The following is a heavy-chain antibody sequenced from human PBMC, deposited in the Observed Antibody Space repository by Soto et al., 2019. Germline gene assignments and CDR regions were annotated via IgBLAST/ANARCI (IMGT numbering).Heavy chain of an antibody. D-gene: IGHD5-12*01. CDR3: ARDDSGRGWFDP. J-gene: IGHJ5*02. V-gene: IGHV1-69*01. CDR2: IIPIFGTT. Sequence: QVQLVQSGTEVKNPGSSVKVSCKASGGTFSSYAINWVRQAPGQGLEWMGGIIPIFGTTNSAQKFQGRVTITADESTSTAYMELSSLRSEDTAVYYCARDDSGRGWFDPWGQGILVTVSS. CDR1: GGTFSSYA.